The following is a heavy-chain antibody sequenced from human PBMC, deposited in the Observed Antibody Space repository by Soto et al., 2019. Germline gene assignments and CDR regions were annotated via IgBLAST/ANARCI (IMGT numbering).Heavy chain of an antibody. V-gene: IGHV3-23*01. CDR3: AKDEGSILASAGAMDV. D-gene: IGHD3-3*02. J-gene: IGHJ6*02. CDR1: GFIFSSYD. CDR2: ISGSVGSP. Sequence: PGGSLRLSCAASGFIFSSYDMCWVRQAPGKGLEWVSGISGSVGSPNYAASVKGRFTISRDNPKNTVYLQLSSLRVEDTAVYYCAKDEGSILASAGAMDVWGQGTTVTVSS.